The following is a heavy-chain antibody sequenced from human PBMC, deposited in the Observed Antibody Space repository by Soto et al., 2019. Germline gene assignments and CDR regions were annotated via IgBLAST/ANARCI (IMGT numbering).Heavy chain of an antibody. D-gene: IGHD2-2*01. Sequence: QVQLVESGGGVVQPGRSLRLSCAASGFTFSSYGMDWVRQAPGKGLEWVAVISYDGSNKYYADSVKGRFTISRDNSKNTVYLQMNSLRAEDTAVYYCARTYCSSTSCPDLFDYWGQGTLVTVSS. CDR3: ARTYCSSTSCPDLFDY. V-gene: IGHV3-30*03. CDR2: ISYDGSNK. CDR1: GFTFSSYG. J-gene: IGHJ4*02.